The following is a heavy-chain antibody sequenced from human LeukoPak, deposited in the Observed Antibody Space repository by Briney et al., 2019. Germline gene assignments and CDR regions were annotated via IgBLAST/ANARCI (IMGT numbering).Heavy chain of an antibody. CDR3: ARGGEWYYDSSTYRLFDY. Sequence: ASVKVSCKASGYTFTGYYVHWVRQAPGQGLEWMGWLNPNSAGTSYPQKFQGRVTMSGDTSISTAYMELSRLRSDDTAVYYCARGGEWYYDSSTYRLFDYWGQGTLVTVSS. CDR2: LNPNSAGT. CDR1: GYTFTGYY. J-gene: IGHJ4*02. V-gene: IGHV1-2*02. D-gene: IGHD3-22*01.